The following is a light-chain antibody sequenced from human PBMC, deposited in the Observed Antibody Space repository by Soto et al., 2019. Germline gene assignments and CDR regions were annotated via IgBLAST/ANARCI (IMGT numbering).Light chain of an antibody. J-gene: IGKJ5*01. CDR2: GAS. CDR3: QQYGSSPPYT. Sequence: IVLTQSPGILSLSPGEIATLSCRASQSVSSSYLAWYQQKPGQAPRLLIYGASSRATGIPDRFSGSGSGTDFTLTISRLEPEDFAVYYCQQYGSSPPYTFGQGTRLEIK. CDR1: QSVSSSY. V-gene: IGKV3-20*01.